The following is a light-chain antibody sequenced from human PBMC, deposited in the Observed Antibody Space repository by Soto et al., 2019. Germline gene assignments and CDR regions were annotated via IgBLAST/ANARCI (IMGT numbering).Light chain of an antibody. CDR2: AAS. CDR3: QQYNNWWT. Sequence: RVMTQSPDTLSVSPWERATLSCRASETVRSNLAWYQQKPGQAPRLLIYAASTRATGIPARFIGNGSGTEFTLTISSLQSEDFAVYYCQQYNNWWTFGQGTKV. J-gene: IGKJ1*01. V-gene: IGKV3D-15*01. CDR1: ETVRSN.